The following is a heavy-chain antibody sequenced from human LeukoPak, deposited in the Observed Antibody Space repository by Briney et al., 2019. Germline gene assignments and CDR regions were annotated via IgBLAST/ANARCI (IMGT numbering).Heavy chain of an antibody. D-gene: IGHD3-22*01. CDR1: GFTFSNYW. Sequence: GGSLRLSCAASGFTFSNYWMSWVRQAPGKGLEWVAHIKQDGTEKYYVDSVKGRFTISRDNAKNSLYLQMNSLRAEDTAVYYCARDIYYYDSSGYYFPGGSDYWGQGTLVTVSS. J-gene: IGHJ4*02. CDR2: IKQDGTEK. V-gene: IGHV3-7*01. CDR3: ARDIYYYDSSGYYFPGGSDY.